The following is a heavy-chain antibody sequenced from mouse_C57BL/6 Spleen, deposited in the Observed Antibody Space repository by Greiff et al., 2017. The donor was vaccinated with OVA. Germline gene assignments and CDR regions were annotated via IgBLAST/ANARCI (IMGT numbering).Heavy chain of an antibody. CDR3: ARDYFTYGSSFYYAMDY. J-gene: IGHJ4*01. D-gene: IGHD1-1*01. CDR2: IHPNSGST. CDR1: GYTFTSYW. V-gene: IGHV1-64*01. Sequence: VQLQESGAELVKPGASVKLSCKASGYTFTSYWMHWVKQRPGQGLEWIGMIHPNSGSTNYNEKFKSKATLTVDKSSSTAYMQLSSLTSEDSAVYYCARDYFTYGSSFYYAMDYWGQGTSVTVSS.